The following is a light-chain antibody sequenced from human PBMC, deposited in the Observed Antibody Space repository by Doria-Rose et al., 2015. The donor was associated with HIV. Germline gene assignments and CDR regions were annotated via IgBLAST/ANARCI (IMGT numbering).Light chain of an antibody. CDR2: DGS. Sequence: TQSPGTLSLSPGERAILSCRASQSFSSTYLAWYQQKPGQAPSLLIYDGSTRATGIPDRFSAGGSGTDFTLTINRLEPEDFALYYCHQYGTSWTFGRGTKVEI. V-gene: IGKV3-20*01. CDR3: HQYGTSWT. CDR1: QSFSSTY. J-gene: IGKJ1*01.